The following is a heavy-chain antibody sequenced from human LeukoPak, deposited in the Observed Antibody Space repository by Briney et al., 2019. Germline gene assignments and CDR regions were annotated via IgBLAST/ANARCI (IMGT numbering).Heavy chain of an antibody. CDR1: GFTFSSYA. J-gene: IGHJ4*02. D-gene: IGHD2-21*02. CDR2: ISGSGGST. V-gene: IGHV3-23*01. Sequence: GGSLRLSCAASGFTFSSYAMSWVRQAPGKGLEWVSVISGSGGSTYYADSVKGRFTISRDNSKNTLYLQINSLRAEDTAVYYCAKSVKVTYVDYWGQGTLVTVSS. CDR3: AKSVKVTYVDY.